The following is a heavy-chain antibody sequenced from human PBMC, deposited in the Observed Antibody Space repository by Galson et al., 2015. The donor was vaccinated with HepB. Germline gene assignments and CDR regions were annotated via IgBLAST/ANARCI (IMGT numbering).Heavy chain of an antibody. Sequence: SVKVSCKASGYTFTGYYMHWVRQAPGQGLEWMGWINPNSGGTNYAQKFQGRVTMTRDTSVSTAYMELSRLRSDDTAMYYCARGPYGDYFSYYYCGMDVWGQGTTVTVSS. V-gene: IGHV1-2*02. D-gene: IGHD4-17*01. CDR2: INPNSGGT. CDR1: GYTFTGYY. CDR3: ARGPYGDYFSYYYCGMDV. J-gene: IGHJ6*02.